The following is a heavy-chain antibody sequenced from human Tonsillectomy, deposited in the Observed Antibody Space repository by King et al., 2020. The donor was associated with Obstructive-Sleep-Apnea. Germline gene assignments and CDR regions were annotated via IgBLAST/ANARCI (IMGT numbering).Heavy chain of an antibody. D-gene: IGHD3-10*01. Sequence: VQLQQWGAGLLKPSETLSLTCAVYGGSFGGYYWSWIRQPPGRGLEWSGEINHSGSTNYNPSLKSRVTISVETSTNQFSLKLCSVTAADTAVYYCARSYYYGSGSYYRLYNWFDPWGQGTLVTVSS. J-gene: IGHJ5*02. CDR1: GGSFGGYY. CDR3: ARSYYYGSGSYYRLYNWFDP. CDR2: INHSGST. V-gene: IGHV4-34*01.